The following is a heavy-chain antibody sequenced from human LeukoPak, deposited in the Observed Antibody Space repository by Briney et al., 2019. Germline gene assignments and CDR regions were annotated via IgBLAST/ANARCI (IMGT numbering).Heavy chain of an antibody. D-gene: IGHD2-21*02. CDR3: AKDGVVVTATPYYFDY. J-gene: IGHJ4*02. V-gene: IGHV3-30-3*01. CDR1: GLTFSSYA. Sequence: GGSLRLSCAASGLTFSSYAMHWVRQAPGKGLEWVAVISYDGSNKYYADSVKGRFTISRDNSKNTLYLQMNSLRAEDTAVYYCAKDGVVVTATPYYFDYWGQGTLVTVSS. CDR2: ISYDGSNK.